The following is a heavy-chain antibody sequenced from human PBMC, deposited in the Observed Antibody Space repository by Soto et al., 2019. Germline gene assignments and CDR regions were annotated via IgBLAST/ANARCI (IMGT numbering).Heavy chain of an antibody. Sequence: EVLLGESGGGLVKPGGSLRLSCAASGFVFRSYSMSWVRQAPGKWLEWVSAISSSNNIDYADSVKGRFRISRDNAKNSMVLEMNSLRGGDKAVYYFARAHVGSRWGYFDKWGQGALVTVSS. CDR2: ISSSNNI. J-gene: IGHJ4*02. CDR1: GFVFRSYS. D-gene: IGHD6-13*01. CDR3: ARAHVGSRWGYFDK. V-gene: IGHV3-21*01.